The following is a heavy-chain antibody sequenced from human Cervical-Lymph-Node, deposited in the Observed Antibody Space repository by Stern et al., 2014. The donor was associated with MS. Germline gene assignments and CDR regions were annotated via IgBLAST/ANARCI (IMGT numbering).Heavy chain of an antibody. CDR3: ARLSASNSGPFDY. CDR1: GISTISNY. Sequence: QVQLVQSGPGLVKASETLSLTCSVSGISTISNYWSWFRQSPGKGMEWIGNIYYTGSTNYNPSLKSRVTMSVVTSKNQFSVKVTSVTAADTAVYYCARLSASNSGPFDYWGQGTLVTVSS. V-gene: IGHV4-59*01. J-gene: IGHJ4*01. D-gene: IGHD1-26*01. CDR2: IYYTGST.